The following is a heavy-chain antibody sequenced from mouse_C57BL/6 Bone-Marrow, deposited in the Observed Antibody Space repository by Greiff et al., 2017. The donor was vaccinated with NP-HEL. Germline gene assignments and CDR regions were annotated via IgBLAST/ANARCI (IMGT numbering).Heavy chain of an antibody. CDR2: IYPCGGST. CDR1: GYTFTSYW. V-gene: IGHV1-55*01. J-gene: IGHJ2*01. Sequence: VQLQQPGAELVKPGASVKLSCKASGYTFTSYWITWVKQRPGQGLEWIGDIYPCGGSTNYNEKFKGKATLTVDTSSSTAYMQLSSLTSEDSAVYYSARGTAMATDFDYWGQGTTLTVSS. D-gene: IGHD3-3*01. CDR3: ARGTAMATDFDY.